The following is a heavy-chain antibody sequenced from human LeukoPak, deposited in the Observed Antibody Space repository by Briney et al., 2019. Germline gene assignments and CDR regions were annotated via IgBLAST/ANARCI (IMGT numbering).Heavy chain of an antibody. Sequence: PGGSLRLSCAASGFTFSSYTINWVLQAPGKGLEWVSSISGNSNYIYYADSVKGRFTISRDNAKNSLYLQMNSLRAEDTAVYYCARDRPSSAGAFDIWGQGTMVTVSS. J-gene: IGHJ3*02. V-gene: IGHV3-21*01. CDR3: ARDRPSSAGAFDI. D-gene: IGHD6-6*01. CDR1: GFTFSSYT. CDR2: ISGNSNYI.